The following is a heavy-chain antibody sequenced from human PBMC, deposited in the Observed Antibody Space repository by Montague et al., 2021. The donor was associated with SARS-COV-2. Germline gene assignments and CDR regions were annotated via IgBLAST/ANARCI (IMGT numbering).Heavy chain of an antibody. CDR3: AKSRFQLMLDDFDM. V-gene: IGHV3-23*01. CDR1: GFTFNTYA. D-gene: IGHD2-2*01. J-gene: IGHJ3*02. CDR2: ISSSGEST. Sequence: SLRLSCAASGFTFNTYAMSWVRQAPGKGLEWVSTISSSGESTYYTDSAKGRFTISRDSSKNTLYLQMSSLGADDTAVYYCAKSRFQLMLDDFDMWGQGTMVTVSS.